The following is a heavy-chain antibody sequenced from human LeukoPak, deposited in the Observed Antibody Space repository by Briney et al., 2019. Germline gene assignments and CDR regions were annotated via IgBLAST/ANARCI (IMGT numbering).Heavy chain of an antibody. CDR2: INHSGST. V-gene: IGHV4-34*01. D-gene: IGHD2-21*01. CDR1: GGSFSGYY. CDR3: ARVPIPGGVDY. Sequence: PSETLSLTCAVYGGSFSGYYWSWIRQPPGKGLEWIGEINHSGSTNYNPSPKSRVTISVDTSKNQFSLKLSSVTAADTAVYYCARVPIPGGVDYWGQGTLVTVSS. J-gene: IGHJ4*02.